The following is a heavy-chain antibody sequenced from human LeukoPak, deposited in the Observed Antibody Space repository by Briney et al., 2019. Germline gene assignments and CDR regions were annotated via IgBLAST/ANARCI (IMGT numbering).Heavy chain of an antibody. CDR3: AMSIVGAPWPPAGY. CDR1: GYTFTSYG. J-gene: IGHJ4*02. D-gene: IGHD1-26*01. Sequence: ASVKVSCKASGYTFTSYGISWVRQAPGQGLEWMGWISAYNGNTNYAQKLQGRVTMTTDTSTSTAYMELRSLRSDDTAVYYCAMSIVGAPWPPAGYWGQGTLVTVSS. CDR2: ISAYNGNT. V-gene: IGHV1-18*01.